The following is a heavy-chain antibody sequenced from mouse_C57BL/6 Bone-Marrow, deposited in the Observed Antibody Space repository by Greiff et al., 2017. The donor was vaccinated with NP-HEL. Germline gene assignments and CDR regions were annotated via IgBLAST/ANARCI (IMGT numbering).Heavy chain of an antibody. CDR2: FYPGSGSI. J-gene: IGHJ3*01. Sequence: LQPSGAELVKPGASVKLSCKASGYTFTEYTIHWVKQRSGPGLAWIGWFYPGSGSIKYHEKFKDKATLAADKSASTVYMELSRLTSDDSAVYFGARHEARWLLPPWFAYWGQGTLVTVSA. V-gene: IGHV1-62-2*01. CDR3: ARHEARWLLPPWFAY. CDR1: GYTFTEYT. D-gene: IGHD2-3*01.